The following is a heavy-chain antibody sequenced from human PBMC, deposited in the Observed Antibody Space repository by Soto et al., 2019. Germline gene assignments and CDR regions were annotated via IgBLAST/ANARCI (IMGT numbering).Heavy chain of an antibody. CDR1: GYTFTGYY. D-gene: IGHD3-3*01. V-gene: IGHV1-2*04. CDR3: AREGIRSKEYYYYYMDV. Sequence: GASVKVSCKASGYTFTGYYMHWVRQAPGQGLEWMGWINPNSGGTNYAQKFQGWVTMTRDTSISTAYMELSRLRSDDTAVYYCAREGIRSKEYYYYYMDVWGKGTTVTVSS. J-gene: IGHJ6*03. CDR2: INPNSGGT.